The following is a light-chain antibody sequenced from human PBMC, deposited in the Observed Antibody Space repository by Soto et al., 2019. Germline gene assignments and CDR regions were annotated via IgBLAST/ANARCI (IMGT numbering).Light chain of an antibody. J-gene: IGKJ1*01. CDR2: QAS. CDR1: ESISRW. CDR3: QLYSVYSSWT. Sequence: DIEMSKSPSTLSASVGHIVTITCGVSESISRWLAWYQQKPGKVPKLLIYQASSLESGVPSRFSGSGSGTEFTLTISSLQTEDFATYYCQLYSVYSSWTFGQGTKVDI. V-gene: IGKV1-5*03.